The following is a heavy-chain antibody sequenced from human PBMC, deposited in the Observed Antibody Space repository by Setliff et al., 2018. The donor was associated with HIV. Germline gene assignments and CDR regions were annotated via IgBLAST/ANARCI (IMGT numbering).Heavy chain of an antibody. CDR1: GGTFSNSA. Sequence: GASVKVSCKASGGTFSNSAIGWVRQAPGQGLEWMGRIIPVFGTANYAQNFQGRVTINVDKSTTTVYMELSSLKSEDTAVYYCARDMYRWNFGSRQPGPFDTWGQGTMVTVSS. V-gene: IGHV1-69*06. CDR2: IIPVFGTA. D-gene: IGHD1-7*01. CDR3: ARDMYRWNFGSRQPGPFDT. J-gene: IGHJ3*02.